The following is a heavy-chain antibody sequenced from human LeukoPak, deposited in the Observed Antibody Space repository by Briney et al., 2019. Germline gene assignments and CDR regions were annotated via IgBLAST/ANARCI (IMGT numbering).Heavy chain of an antibody. CDR1: GFTFSSYA. D-gene: IGHD3-16*01. Sequence: GGSLRLSCAASGFTFSSYAMSWSRQAPGKGLEWVASINSDGSEGYYADVVKGRFTISRDNAKNSLYLQINSLRAEDTAVYYCARGGGLDVWGQGATVTVSS. V-gene: IGHV3-7*03. CDR2: INSDGSEG. J-gene: IGHJ6*02. CDR3: ARGGGLDV.